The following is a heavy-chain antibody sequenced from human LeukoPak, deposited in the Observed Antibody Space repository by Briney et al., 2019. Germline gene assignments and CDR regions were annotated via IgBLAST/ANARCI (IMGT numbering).Heavy chain of an antibody. Sequence: GVSLTLFCTPSGFAFSSYCMHWVPEARGKALVWVSRNNSYGSSRSYADAVKGQFTISRDNAKNTLYLQMNSLRAEDTAVYYCARDQVVPAAMLGYYYYYGMDVWGQGTTVTVSS. D-gene: IGHD2-2*01. CDR2: NNSYGSSR. J-gene: IGHJ6*02. CDR1: GFAFSSYC. V-gene: IGHV3-74*01. CDR3: ARDQVVPAAMLGYYYYYGMDV.